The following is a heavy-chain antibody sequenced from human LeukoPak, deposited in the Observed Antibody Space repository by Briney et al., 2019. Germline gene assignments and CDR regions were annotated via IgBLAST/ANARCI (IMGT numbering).Heavy chain of an antibody. D-gene: IGHD6-13*01. V-gene: IGHV4-59*01. Sequence: PSETLSLTCTDSGGSISSYYWSWIRQPPGKGLEWIGYIYYGGSTNYNPSLKSRVTISVDTSKNQFSLKLSSVTAADTAVYYCARDSSSWYDWYFDLWGRGTLVTVSS. J-gene: IGHJ2*01. CDR1: GGSISSYY. CDR3: ARDSSSWYDWYFDL. CDR2: IYYGGST.